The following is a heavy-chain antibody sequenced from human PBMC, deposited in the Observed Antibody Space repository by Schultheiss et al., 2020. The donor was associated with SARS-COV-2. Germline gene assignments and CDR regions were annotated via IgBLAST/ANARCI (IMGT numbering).Heavy chain of an antibody. Sequence: ASVKVSCKASGYTFASYGISWVRQAPGQGLEWMGWISAYNGNTNYAQKLQGRVTMTTDTSTSTAYMELRSLRSDDTAVYFCARGLLYDILTGYYQPRFDFWGQGTLVTVAS. CDR2: ISAYNGNT. D-gene: IGHD3-9*01. V-gene: IGHV1-18*01. CDR1: GYTFASYG. CDR3: ARGLLYDILTGYYQPRFDF. J-gene: IGHJ4*02.